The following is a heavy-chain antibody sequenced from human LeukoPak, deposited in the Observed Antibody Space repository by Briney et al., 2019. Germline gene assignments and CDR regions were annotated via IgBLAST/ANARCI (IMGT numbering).Heavy chain of an antibody. CDR1: GFTFSNYN. CDR3: AKEQRIRHCSEGVCMEGYYFDY. CDR2: ISSRSSYI. J-gene: IGHJ4*02. D-gene: IGHD2-15*01. V-gene: IGHV3-21*04. Sequence: SGGSLRLSCAASGFTFSNYNMNWVRQAPGKGLEWGSSISSRSSYIYYADSVKGRFTISRDKSKHTMFLQMNSLRPEDTAIYYCAKEQRIRHCSEGVCMEGYYFDYWGQGALVTVSS.